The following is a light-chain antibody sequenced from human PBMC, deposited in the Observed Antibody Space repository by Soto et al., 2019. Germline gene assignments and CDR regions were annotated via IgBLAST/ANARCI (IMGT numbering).Light chain of an antibody. CDR2: DAS. Sequence: EVVLQQSPGTLSLSPGEIATLSCRASQSVGTFLAWYQHKSGQAPRIIIYDASNSAPGVPGRFSGTGSGTDFSLTISSVEPEDFAVYYCQHRTNWPRTFGQGTKLDIQ. V-gene: IGKV3-11*01. CDR1: QSVGTF. CDR3: QHRTNWPRT. J-gene: IGKJ2*01.